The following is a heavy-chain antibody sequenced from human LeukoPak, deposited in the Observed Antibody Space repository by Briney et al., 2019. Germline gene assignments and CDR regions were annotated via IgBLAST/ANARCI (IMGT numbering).Heavy chain of an antibody. D-gene: IGHD6-25*01. Sequence: SVKVSCKPPRGTLSIYDICWVRRDPGPGLEWLGGISPIFSTANYAQNFQGRFTITTDESTSTAYMELSSLRSEDTAVYYCARGRRTEYYYYYMDVWGKGTTVTVSS. CDR1: RGTLSIYD. V-gene: IGHV1-69*05. CDR2: ISPIFSTA. J-gene: IGHJ6*03. CDR3: ARGRRTEYYYYYMDV.